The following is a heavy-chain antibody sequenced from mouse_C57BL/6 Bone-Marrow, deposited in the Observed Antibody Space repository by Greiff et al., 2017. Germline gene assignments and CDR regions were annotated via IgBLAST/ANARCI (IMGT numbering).Heavy chain of an antibody. J-gene: IGHJ3*01. CDR2: FYPGNGDT. Sequence: EVQLQQSGTVLARPGASVKMSCKTSGYTFTTYCMHWVKQSPGKGLEWIGNFYPGNGDTSYNQKFKGKAKLTAVKSASTAYMELSSVTNEDSAVYYCTKAKDDREFAYWGQGTLVTVSA. D-gene: IGHD6-1*01. V-gene: IGHV1-5*01. CDR3: TKAKDDREFAY. CDR1: GYTFTTYC.